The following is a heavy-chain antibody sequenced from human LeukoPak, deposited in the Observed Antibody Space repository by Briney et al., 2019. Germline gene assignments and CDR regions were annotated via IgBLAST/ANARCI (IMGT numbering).Heavy chain of an antibody. CDR2: MIPTFGTI. CDR3: ATLAYGGFGPRSVSDY. D-gene: IGHD2-21*01. Sequence: SVKVSGKASGDTLISNAVNWVRQAPGQGLEWMGGMIPTFGTIIYAPKFQGRVTINTDDSTSTGYMELTRLKSDDTAVYYCATLAYGGFGPRSVSDYWGQGTLVIVSS. CDR1: GDTLISNA. V-gene: IGHV1-69*05. J-gene: IGHJ4*02.